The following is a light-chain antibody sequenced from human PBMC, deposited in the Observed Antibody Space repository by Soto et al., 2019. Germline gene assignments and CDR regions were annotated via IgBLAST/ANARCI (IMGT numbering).Light chain of an antibody. V-gene: IGLV2-14*03. CDR3: SSYTSSSLYV. CDR1: SSDVGGYDY. Sequence: QSALTHPAPVSGSPGQSITISCTGTSSDVGGYDYVSWYQHHPGKAPKLMIYDVSNRPSGVSNRFSGSKSGNTASLTISGLQAEDEADYYCSSYTSSSLYVFGTGTKVTVL. J-gene: IGLJ1*01. CDR2: DVS.